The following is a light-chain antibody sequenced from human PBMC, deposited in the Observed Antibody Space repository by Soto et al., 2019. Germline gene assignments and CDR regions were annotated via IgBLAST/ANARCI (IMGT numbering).Light chain of an antibody. Sequence: DIVMTQTPLSSPVTLGQPASISCRSSESLIHSDGSTHLSWLQQRPGQPPRLLIYKIFNRFSGVPDRFSGSGAGTDFTLKISRVEAEDVGIYYCMQATQFPHTLGQGTQVEIK. CDR2: KIF. V-gene: IGKV2-24*01. J-gene: IGKJ2*01. CDR3: MQATQFPHT. CDR1: ESLIHSDGSTH.